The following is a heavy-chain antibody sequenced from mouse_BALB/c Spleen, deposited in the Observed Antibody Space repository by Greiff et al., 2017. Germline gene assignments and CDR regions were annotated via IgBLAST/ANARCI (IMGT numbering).Heavy chain of an antibody. CDR3: AMGYDGNAMDY. CDR1: GYTFTSYW. D-gene: IGHD2-14*01. V-gene: IGHV1-87*01. CDR2: IYPGDGDT. J-gene: IGHJ4*01. Sequence: QVQLKQSGAELARPGASVKLSCKASGYTFTSYWMQWVKQRPGQGLEWIGAIYPGDGDTRYTQKFKGKATLTADKSSSTAYMQLSSLASEDSAVYYCAMGYDGNAMDYWGQGTSVTVSS.